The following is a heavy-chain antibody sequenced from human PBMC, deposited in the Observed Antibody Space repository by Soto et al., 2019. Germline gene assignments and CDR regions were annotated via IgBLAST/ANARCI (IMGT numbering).Heavy chain of an antibody. J-gene: IGHJ4*02. V-gene: IGHV1-18*04. CDR3: ARAGYCSGGSCYSGQKNFDY. CDR2: ISAYNGNT. D-gene: IGHD2-15*01. CDR1: GYTFTSYG. Sequence: ASVKVSCKASGYTFTSYGISWVRQAPGQGLEWMGWISAYNGNTNYAQKLQGRVTMTTDTSTSTAYMELRSLRSDDTAVHYCARAGYCSGGSCYSGQKNFDYWGQGTLVTVPQ.